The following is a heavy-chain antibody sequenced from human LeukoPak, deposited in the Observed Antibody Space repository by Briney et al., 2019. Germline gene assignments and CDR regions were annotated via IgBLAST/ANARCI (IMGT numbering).Heavy chain of an antibody. CDR3: AREGDILTGSPLGWFDP. Sequence: ASVKVSCKASGGTFSSYAISWVRQAPGQGLEWMGRIIPIFGTANYAQKFQGRVTITTDESTSTAYMELSSLRSEDTAVYYCAREGDILTGSPLGWFDPWGQGTLVIVSS. CDR2: IIPIFGTA. CDR1: GGTFSSYA. D-gene: IGHD3-9*01. V-gene: IGHV1-69*05. J-gene: IGHJ5*02.